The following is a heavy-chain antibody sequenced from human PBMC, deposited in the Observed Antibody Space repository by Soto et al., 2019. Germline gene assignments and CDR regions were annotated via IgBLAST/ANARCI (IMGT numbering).Heavy chain of an antibody. J-gene: IGHJ6*02. CDR3: ASGNSGSYSRYYYYGMDV. Sequence: ASVKVSCKASGYTFTGYYMHWVRQAPGQGLEWMGWINPNSGNTNYAQKFQGRVTITRDTSASTAYMELSSLRSEDTAVYYCASGNSGSYSRYYYYGMDVWGQGTTVTVSS. D-gene: IGHD1-26*01. V-gene: IGHV1-2*02. CDR1: GYTFTGYY. CDR2: INPNSGNT.